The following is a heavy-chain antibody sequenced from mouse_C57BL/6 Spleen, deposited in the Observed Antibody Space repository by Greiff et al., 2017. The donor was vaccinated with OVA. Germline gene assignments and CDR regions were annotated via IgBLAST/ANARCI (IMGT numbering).Heavy chain of an antibody. CDR3: ARHGSSYYFDY. CDR1: GFSLTSYG. D-gene: IGHD1-1*01. V-gene: IGHV2-6-1*01. Sequence: VKLMESGPGLVAPSQSLSITCTVSGFSLTSYGVHWVRQPPGKGLEWLVVIWSDGSTTYNSAPKSRLSISTDNSKSQVFLKINSLQTYDTAMYYCARHGSSYYFDYWGKGTTLTVSS. CDR2: IWSDGST. J-gene: IGHJ2*01.